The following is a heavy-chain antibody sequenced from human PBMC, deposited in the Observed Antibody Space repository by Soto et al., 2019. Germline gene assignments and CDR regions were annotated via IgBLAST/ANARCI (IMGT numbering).Heavy chain of an antibody. D-gene: IGHD1-26*01. Sequence: EVQVEESGGDLVKPGGSLRLSCASSGFTFSTYTMNWVRQAPGKGLEWVSSINGRGNYIYYADSVKGRFTISRDNAKNSLYLQMDRLRAEDTALYYCVREDGIVGANSAFDYWGLGALVTVSS. J-gene: IGHJ4*02. V-gene: IGHV3-21*01. CDR3: VREDGIVGANSAFDY. CDR1: GFTFSTYT. CDR2: INGRGNYI.